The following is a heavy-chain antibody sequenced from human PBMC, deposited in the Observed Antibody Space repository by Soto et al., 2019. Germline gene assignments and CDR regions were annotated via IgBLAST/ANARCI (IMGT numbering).Heavy chain of an antibody. CDR1: GGSITSDGYS. D-gene: IGHD4-17*01. CDR2: IYHSGST. Sequence: QLQLQESGSGLVKPSQTLSLTCAVSGGSITSDGYSWSWIRQPPGKGLDWIGYIYHSGSTHYSPSLKSRVTISIDRSKNQLSLKLSSVTAADTAVYYCARDGGYGDPYYFDYWGQGTLVPVSS. CDR3: ARDGGYGDPYYFDY. V-gene: IGHV4-30-2*01. J-gene: IGHJ4*02.